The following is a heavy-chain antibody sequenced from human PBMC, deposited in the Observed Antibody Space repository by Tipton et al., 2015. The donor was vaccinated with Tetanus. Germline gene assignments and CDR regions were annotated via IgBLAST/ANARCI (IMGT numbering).Heavy chain of an antibody. V-gene: IGHV4-30-4*01. CDR3: ARRRTDRNWYFDL. J-gene: IGHJ2*01. Sequence: GLVKPSETLSLTCTVSGGSIRSAGYFWTWIRQPPGKGLEWIGYVYYSGTAYYNTSLKSRVTISVDTSKNQFSLEMSSVTATDTAVYYCARRRTDRNWYFDLWGRGTLVTVSS. CDR2: VYYSGTA. D-gene: IGHD1-1*01. CDR1: GGSIRSAGYF.